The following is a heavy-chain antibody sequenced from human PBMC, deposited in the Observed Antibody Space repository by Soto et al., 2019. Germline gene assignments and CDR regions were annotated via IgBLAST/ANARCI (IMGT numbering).Heavy chain of an antibody. V-gene: IGHV3-21*01. CDR1: GFTFSRYT. CDR3: ARGHRDGGYWGRDY. D-gene: IGHD2-8*02. Sequence: LRLSCAASGFTFSRYTMNWVRQSPGKGLERGSFISYGRAHISYVDSLNSRFTISSDDAHNFVYVDINSLRVDHTTVYHGARGHRDGGYWGRDYWG. CDR2: ISYGRAHI. J-gene: IGHJ4*01.